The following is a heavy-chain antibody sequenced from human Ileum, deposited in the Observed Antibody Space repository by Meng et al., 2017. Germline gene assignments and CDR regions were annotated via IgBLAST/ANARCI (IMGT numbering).Heavy chain of an antibody. CDR1: GFTFSSYA. D-gene: IGHD5-12*01. Sequence: GESLKTSCTASGFTFSSYAMSWVRQAPGKGLEWVSGINSGGSGTYYADSVKGRFTISRDNSKNTLYMQMNSLRVEDTAVYFCANGYTPDYWGQGTLVTVSS. V-gene: IGHV3-23*01. J-gene: IGHJ4*02. CDR3: ANGYTPDY. CDR2: INSGGSGT.